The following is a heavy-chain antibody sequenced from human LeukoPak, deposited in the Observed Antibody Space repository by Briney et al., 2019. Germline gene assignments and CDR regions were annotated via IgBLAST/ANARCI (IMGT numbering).Heavy chain of an antibody. D-gene: IGHD6-13*01. Sequence: ASVKVSCKASGYTFTSYAMNWVRQAPGQGLEWMGWINTNTGNPTYAQGFTGRFVFSLDTSVSTAYLQISSLKAEDTAVYYCARDKVGYSSSWYESDWFDPWGQGTLVTVSS. J-gene: IGHJ5*02. CDR3: ARDKVGYSSSWYESDWFDP. V-gene: IGHV7-4-1*02. CDR1: GYTFTSYA. CDR2: INTNTGNP.